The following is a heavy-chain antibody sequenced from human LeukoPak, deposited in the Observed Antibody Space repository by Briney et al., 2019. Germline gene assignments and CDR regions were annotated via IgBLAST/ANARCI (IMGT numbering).Heavy chain of an antibody. CDR3: ATHELKGAFDI. CDR1: GFTFSSCW. CDR2: INGDGSST. D-gene: IGHD3-10*01. J-gene: IGHJ3*02. V-gene: IGHV3-74*01. Sequence: GGSLRLSCAASGFTFSSCWMHWVRQAPGKGLVWVSRINGDGSSTSYADSVKGRFTISRDNAKNTLNLQMNSLRAEDTAVYYCATHELKGAFDIWGQGTMVTVSS.